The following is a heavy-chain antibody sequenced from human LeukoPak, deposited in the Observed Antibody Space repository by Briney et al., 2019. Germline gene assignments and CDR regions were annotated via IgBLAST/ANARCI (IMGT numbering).Heavy chain of an antibody. V-gene: IGHV3-23*01. CDR2: IRGSSDST. Sequence: PGGSLRLSCAAAGFTLGNFAMNWVRQAPGKGLEWVSAIRGSSDSTYYADSVTGRFTISRDNSKNTLYLQMNSLRAEDTAIYYCAKGPSIAAAGTFDPWGQGTLVTVSS. J-gene: IGHJ5*02. CDR3: AKGPSIAAAGTFDP. D-gene: IGHD6-13*01. CDR1: GFTLGNFA.